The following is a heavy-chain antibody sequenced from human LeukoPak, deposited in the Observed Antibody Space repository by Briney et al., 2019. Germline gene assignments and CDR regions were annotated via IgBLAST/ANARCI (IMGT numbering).Heavy chain of an antibody. CDR3: ARCEGASGAFDI. Sequence: PGGSLRLSCAASGFTFSSYEMNWVRQAPGKGLEWVSYISSSGSTIYYADSVKGRFTISRDNAKNSLYLQMNSLRAEDTAAYYCARCEGASGAFDIWGQGTMVTVSS. J-gene: IGHJ3*02. CDR1: GFTFSSYE. D-gene: IGHD4/OR15-4a*01. V-gene: IGHV3-48*03. CDR2: ISSSGSTI.